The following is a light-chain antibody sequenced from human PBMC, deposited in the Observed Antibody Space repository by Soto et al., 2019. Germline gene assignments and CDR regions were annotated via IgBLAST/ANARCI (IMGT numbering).Light chain of an antibody. J-gene: IGKJ3*01. CDR2: AAS. CDR3: QQTYSTLT. V-gene: IGKV1-39*01. Sequence: DIQMTQAPSSLSASVGDRVTITCRASQSISSYLNWYQQKPGKAPKLLIYAASSLQSGVPSRFSGRGSGTDFTLTISSLQPEDFATYYCQQTYSTLTFGPATKVAIK. CDR1: QSISSY.